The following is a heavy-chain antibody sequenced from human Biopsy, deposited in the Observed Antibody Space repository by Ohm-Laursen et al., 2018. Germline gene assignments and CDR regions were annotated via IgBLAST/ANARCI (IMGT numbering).Heavy chain of an antibody. J-gene: IGHJ5*02. D-gene: IGHD3-22*01. CDR3: TRGGYYYDSLAYYYWFDP. CDR1: GYTFTGYH. CDR2: INAKTGDT. Sequence: SVKVSCKASGYTFTGYHVHWVRQAPGQGLEWMGWINAKTGDTNYAQKFQGRATMTRDTSISTAYVDLSSLRSDDTAVYYCTRGGYYYDSLAYYYWFDPWGQGTLVTVSS. V-gene: IGHV1-2*02.